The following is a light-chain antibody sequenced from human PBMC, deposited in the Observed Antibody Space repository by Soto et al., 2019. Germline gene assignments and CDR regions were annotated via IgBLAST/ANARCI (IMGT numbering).Light chain of an antibody. Sequence: DIQMTQSPSTLSASVGDRVTITCRASQSISRWLAWYQQRPGKAPKVLIFDASILESGVATRFSGSGFGTEFTLPISSLQPDDFATYYCQQDNDYLTWTFGQGTKVEVK. CDR2: DAS. CDR1: QSISRW. J-gene: IGKJ1*01. CDR3: QQDNDYLTWT. V-gene: IGKV1-5*01.